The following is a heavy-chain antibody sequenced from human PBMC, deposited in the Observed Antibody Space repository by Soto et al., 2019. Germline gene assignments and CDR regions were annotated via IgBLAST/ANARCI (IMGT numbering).Heavy chain of an antibody. CDR1: GFTFTSYG. V-gene: IGHV3-30*18. CDR2: ISHDGSNK. Sequence: QVQLVESGGGVVQPGRSLRLACAASGFTFTSYGMHWVRQAPGQGLEWVAVISHDGSNKYYADSVKGRFTISRDNYKNMVFLQMNSLRPEDTTVYYCAKAIMRSQNWYYGMDVWGQGTTVTVSS. CDR3: AKAIMRSQNWYYGMDV. J-gene: IGHJ6*02. D-gene: IGHD3-16*01.